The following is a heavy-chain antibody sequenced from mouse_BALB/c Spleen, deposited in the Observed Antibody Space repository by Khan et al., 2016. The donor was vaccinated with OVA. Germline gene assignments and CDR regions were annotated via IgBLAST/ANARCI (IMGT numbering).Heavy chain of an antibody. CDR3: ARDRYDYFDY. CDR1: GYTFTDYS. CDR2: INTETGEP. D-gene: IGHD2-14*01. J-gene: IGHJ2*01. V-gene: IGHV9-2-1*01. Sequence: QIQLVQSGPELKKPGETVKISCKASGYTFTDYSMHWVKQAPGKGLKWMGWINTETGEPTYADDFKGRFAFSLETSASTAYLQINNLKDEDTATYFCARDRYDYFDYWGQGTTLTVSS.